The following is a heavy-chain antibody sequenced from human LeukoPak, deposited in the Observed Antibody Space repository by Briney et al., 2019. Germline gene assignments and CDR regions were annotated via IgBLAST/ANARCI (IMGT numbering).Heavy chain of an antibody. D-gene: IGHD3-10*01. CDR2: ISGTGVTT. CDR1: GFIFNNYA. CDR3: AKDQRFGDLDDY. V-gene: IGHV3-23*01. J-gene: IGHJ4*02. Sequence: GGSLRLSCAASGFIFNNYALSWVRQAPGKGLEWVSSISGTGVTTYYADSGKGRFAISRDNSKNTLYLQMTSLRAEDTAVYYCAKDQRFGDLDDYRGQGTLVTVSS.